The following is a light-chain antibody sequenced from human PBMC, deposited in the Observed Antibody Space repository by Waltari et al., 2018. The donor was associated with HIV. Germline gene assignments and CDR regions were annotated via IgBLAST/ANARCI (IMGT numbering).Light chain of an antibody. Sequence: QSALTQPPSVSGSPGQSVTIPCTGTSSDVGTYNSLSWYQQPPGTAPKVVIYDVSNRPSGVPDRFSGSKSGNTASLTISGLQAEDEADYYCSSFTTSSTLIFGGGTRLTVL. V-gene: IGLV2-18*02. J-gene: IGLJ2*01. CDR2: DVS. CDR3: SSFTTSSTLI. CDR1: SSDVGTYNS.